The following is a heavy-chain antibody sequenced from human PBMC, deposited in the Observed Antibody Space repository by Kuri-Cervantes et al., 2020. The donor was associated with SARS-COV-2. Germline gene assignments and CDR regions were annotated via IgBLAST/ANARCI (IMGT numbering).Heavy chain of an antibody. J-gene: IGHJ4*02. Sequence: GESLKISCAASGFTFSSYAMSWVRQAPGKGLEWVSAISGSGGSTYYADSVKGRFTISRDNSKNTLYLQMNSLRAEDTALYYCAKDFVYYYDSSGYLFDYWGQGTLVTVAS. D-gene: IGHD3-22*01. V-gene: IGHV3-23*01. CDR1: GFTFSSYA. CDR2: ISGSGGST. CDR3: AKDFVYYYDSSGYLFDY.